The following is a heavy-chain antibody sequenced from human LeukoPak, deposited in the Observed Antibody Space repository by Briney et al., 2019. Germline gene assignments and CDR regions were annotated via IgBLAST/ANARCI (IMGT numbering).Heavy chain of an antibody. CDR2: INPNSGGT. CDR1: GYTFTGYY. J-gene: IGHJ4*02. V-gene: IGHV1-2*02. CDR3: ARGVVVVPAATASKGDY. Sequence: ASVKVSCKASGYTFTGYYMHWVRQAPGQGLEWMGWINPNSGGTNYAQKFQGRVTMTRDTSISTAYMELSRLRSDDTAVYYCARGVVVVPAATASKGDYWGQGTLVTVSS. D-gene: IGHD2-2*01.